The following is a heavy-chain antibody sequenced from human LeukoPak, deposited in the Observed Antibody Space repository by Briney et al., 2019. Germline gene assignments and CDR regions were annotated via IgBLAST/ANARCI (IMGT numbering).Heavy chain of an antibody. CDR2: ISGSGGST. D-gene: IGHD1-26*01. CDR3: ARDTFRGIAWELAPGAFDI. V-gene: IGHV3-23*01. CDR1: GFTFSSYA. Sequence: PGGSLRLSCAASGFTFSSYAMSWVRQAPGKGLEWVSAISGSGGSTYYADSVKGRFTISRDNSKNTLYLQMNSLRAEDTAVYYCARDTFRGIAWELAPGAFDIWGQGTMVTVSS. J-gene: IGHJ3*02.